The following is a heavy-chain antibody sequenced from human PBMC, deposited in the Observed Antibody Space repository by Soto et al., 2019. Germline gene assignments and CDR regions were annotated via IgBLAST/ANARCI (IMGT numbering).Heavy chain of an antibody. CDR2: ISYDGSNK. Sequence: GGSLRLSCAASGFTFSSYAMHWVRQAPGKGLEWVAVISYDGSNKYYADSVKGRFTISRDNSKQTLFLQLNRLTVEDTGVYYCAAWPFSHWFDYWGQGTPVTVSS. CDR1: GFTFSSYA. CDR3: AAWPFSHWFDY. V-gene: IGHV3-30-3*01. D-gene: IGHD1-1*01. J-gene: IGHJ4*02.